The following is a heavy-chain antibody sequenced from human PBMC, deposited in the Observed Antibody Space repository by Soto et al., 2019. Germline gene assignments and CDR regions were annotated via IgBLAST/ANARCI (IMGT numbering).Heavy chain of an antibody. V-gene: IGHV4-61*01. CDR1: GGSVSNDNFY. CDR2: VHSSGIT. D-gene: IGHD3-16*01. CDR3: ARGLTMGQLPSHFDH. Sequence: GTLALTCTVSGGSVSNDNFYGSWIRQPPGKGLEWIGYVHSSGITNYNPSLKRRVTISVDTSRNQFSLRLSSVTAADTAVYYCARGLTMGQLPSHFDHWGQGTLVTVSS. J-gene: IGHJ5*02.